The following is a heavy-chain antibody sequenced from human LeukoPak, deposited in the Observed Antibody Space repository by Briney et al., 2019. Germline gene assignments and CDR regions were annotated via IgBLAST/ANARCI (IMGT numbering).Heavy chain of an antibody. D-gene: IGHD6-6*01. CDR2: IWYDGSNK. CDR3: ARDGSEYSSSYFVY. Sequence: PGGSLRLSCAASGFTFSSYGMHWVRQAPGKGLEWVAGIWYDGSNKYYADSVKGRFTISRDNSKNTLYLQMNSLRAEDTAVYYCARDGSEYSSSYFVYWGQGTLVTVSA. V-gene: IGHV3-33*01. CDR1: GFTFSSYG. J-gene: IGHJ4*02.